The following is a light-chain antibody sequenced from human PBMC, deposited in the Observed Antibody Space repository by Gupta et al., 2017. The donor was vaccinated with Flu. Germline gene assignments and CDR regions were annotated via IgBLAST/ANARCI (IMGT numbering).Light chain of an antibody. Sequence: DIQMTQSPSSLSASVGDRVTITCRASQTVSSYLNWYQQKPGQAPKLLIYAASSLQSGVPSRFSGSGSGTAFTLIISRLQPEDFATYYCQQSDSPPRTFGQGTKVDIK. CDR3: QQSDSPPRT. CDR2: AAS. J-gene: IGKJ1*01. CDR1: QTVSSY. V-gene: IGKV1-39*01.